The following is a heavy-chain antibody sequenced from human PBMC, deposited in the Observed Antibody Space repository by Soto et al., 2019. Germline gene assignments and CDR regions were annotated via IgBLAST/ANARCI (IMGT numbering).Heavy chain of an antibody. CDR2: IYWDDDK. CDR3: GHRAGLQGNWNGGYFDF. CDR1: GFSLSTNGVG. V-gene: IGHV2-5*02. Sequence: QITLKESGPTRVKPTQTLTLTCTSSGFSLSTNGVGLGWIRQSPGKALEQLALIYWDDDKRYSPSLKSRLTITKDTSKNQVVLTMTNMDPVDTATYYCGHRAGLQGNWNGGYFDFWGQGALVTVSS. D-gene: IGHD1-1*01. J-gene: IGHJ4*02.